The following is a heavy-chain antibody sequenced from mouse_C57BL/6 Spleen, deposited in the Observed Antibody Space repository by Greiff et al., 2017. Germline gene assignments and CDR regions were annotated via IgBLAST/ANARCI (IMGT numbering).Heavy chain of an antibody. Sequence: EVKLMESGGGLVQPGGSLSLSCAASGFTFTDYYMSWVRQPPGKALEWLGFIRNKANGYTTEYSASVKGRFTISRDNSQSILYLQMNALRAEDSATYYCARYDSSYSYFDVWGTGTTVTVSS. D-gene: IGHD1-1*01. CDR1: GFTFTDYY. J-gene: IGHJ1*03. CDR2: IRNKANGYTT. V-gene: IGHV7-3*01. CDR3: ARYDSSYSYFDV.